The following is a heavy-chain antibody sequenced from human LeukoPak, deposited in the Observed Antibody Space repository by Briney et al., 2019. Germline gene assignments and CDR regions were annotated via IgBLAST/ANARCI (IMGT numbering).Heavy chain of an antibody. CDR1: GGSISSYY. CDR2: IYYSGST. CDR3: ARHLVAATGIFFDY. Sequence: SETLSLTCTVSGGSISSYYWSWIRQPPGKGLEWIGYIYYSGSTNYNPSLKSRVTISVDTSKNQFSLKLSSVTAADTAVYYCARHLVAATGIFFDYWGQGTLVTVSS. V-gene: IGHV4-59*01. J-gene: IGHJ4*02. D-gene: IGHD2-15*01.